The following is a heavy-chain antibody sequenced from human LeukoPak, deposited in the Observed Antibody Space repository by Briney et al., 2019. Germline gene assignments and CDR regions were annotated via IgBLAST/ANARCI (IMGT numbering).Heavy chain of an antibody. D-gene: IGHD3-16*01. J-gene: IGHJ4*02. CDR1: GFTFTNDF. V-gene: IGHV3-7*01. CDR2: MKVDGTDI. Sequence: GGSLRLSCAASGFTFTNDFMTWVRQAPGKGLEWVANMKVDGTDIHYVDSVKGRFTISRDNAKNSLYLQMNSLRAEDTAMYYCARHIPRGNNYFDYWGQGTLVTVSS. CDR3: ARHIPRGNNYFDY.